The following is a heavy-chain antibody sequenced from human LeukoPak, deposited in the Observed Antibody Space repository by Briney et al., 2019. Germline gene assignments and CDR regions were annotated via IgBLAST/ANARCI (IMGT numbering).Heavy chain of an antibody. Sequence: PGGSLRLSCAASGFTFSSYGMHWVRQAPGKGLEWVAVIWYDGSNKYYADSVKGRFTMSRDNSKNTLYLQMNSLRAEDTAVYYCAKDCPEWELLRGCRPFDYWGQGTLVTVSS. J-gene: IGHJ4*02. CDR2: IWYDGSNK. CDR3: AKDCPEWELLRGCRPFDY. D-gene: IGHD1-26*01. CDR1: GFTFSSYG. V-gene: IGHV3-33*06.